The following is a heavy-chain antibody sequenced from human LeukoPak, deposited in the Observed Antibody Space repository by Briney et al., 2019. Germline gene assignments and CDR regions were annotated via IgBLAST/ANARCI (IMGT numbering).Heavy chain of an antibody. CDR3: ARAQGAETLRFDP. CDR1: GFTVSSDY. V-gene: IGHV3-53*01. CDR2: ICSADRT. Sequence: PGETLRLSCAASGFTVSSDYMSWVRQAPGKGLEWVSVICSADRTYYPDTVKGRFTISRDTSKNTLHLQLNSLRVEDTAVYYCARAQGAETLRFDPWGQGSVVSVS. J-gene: IGHJ5*02.